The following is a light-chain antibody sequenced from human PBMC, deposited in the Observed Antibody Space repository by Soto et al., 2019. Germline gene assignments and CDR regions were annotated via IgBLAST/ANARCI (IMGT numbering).Light chain of an antibody. CDR3: QHYTSYSEA. V-gene: IGKV1-5*03. J-gene: IGKJ1*01. CDR1: QTISSW. Sequence: IQLTQSPTTLSGTVGDRVTITRRASQTISSWLAWYQQIQWKAPKLLIYKASTLESGVTSRFRGSGSRTEFTLSISRLQPEDFSTYYCQHYTSYSEAFGQGTKVDIK. CDR2: KAS.